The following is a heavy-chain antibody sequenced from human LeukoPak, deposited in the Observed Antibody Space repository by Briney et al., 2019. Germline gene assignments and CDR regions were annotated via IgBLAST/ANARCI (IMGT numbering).Heavy chain of an antibody. D-gene: IGHD6-13*01. J-gene: IGHJ5*02. CDR2: INPNSGGT. Sequence: ASVKVSCKASGYTFTGYYMHWVRQAPGQGLEWMGWINPNSGGTNYAQKFQGRVTMTRDTSISTAYMELSRLRSDDTAVYYCARIAAAVTGDWFDPWGQGTLVTVSS. V-gene: IGHV1-2*02. CDR1: GYTFTGYY. CDR3: ARIAAAVTGDWFDP.